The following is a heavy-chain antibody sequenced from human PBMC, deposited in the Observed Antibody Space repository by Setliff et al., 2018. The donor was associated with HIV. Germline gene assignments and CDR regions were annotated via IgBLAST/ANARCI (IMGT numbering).Heavy chain of an antibody. J-gene: IGHJ3*01. CDR3: ARQPSGFLNPKDSFDF. CDR1: GYNFANYW. V-gene: IGHV5-51*01. CDR2: IYPGDSDT. Sequence: LGESLKISCKASGYNFANYWIGWVRQRPGKGLAWMGIIYPGDSDTKYSPSFQGQVSISADKSTSTAFLQWISLKASDTATYYCARQPSGFLNPKDSFDFWGQGTRVTVSS.